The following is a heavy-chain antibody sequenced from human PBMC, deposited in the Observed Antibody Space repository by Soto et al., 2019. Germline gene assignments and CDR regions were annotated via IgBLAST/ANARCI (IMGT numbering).Heavy chain of an antibody. J-gene: IGHJ5*02. CDR3: VRDRYSSSGWFDP. Sequence: KPSETLSLTCTVSGYSINSDDYWGWIRQPPGKGLEWIASIYHGVSTFYNPSLRSRVTISIDTSKNQFSLQLKSVTPEDTAVYYCVRDRYSSSGWFDPWGQGTPVTVSS. CDR1: GYSINSDDY. D-gene: IGHD3-10*01. CDR2: IYHGVST. V-gene: IGHV4-38-2*02.